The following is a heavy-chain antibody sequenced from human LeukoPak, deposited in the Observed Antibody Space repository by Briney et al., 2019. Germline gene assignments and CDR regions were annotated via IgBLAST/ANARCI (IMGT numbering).Heavy chain of an antibody. D-gene: IGHD6-19*01. CDR2: INPSGGST. V-gene: IGHV1-46*01. CDR1: GYTFTSCF. J-gene: IGHJ4*02. CDR3: ARGPYSGDWHFDF. Sequence: ASVKVSCKASGYTFTSCFIHWVRQAPGQGLEWMGVINPSGGSTSYAQKFQGRVTMTRDTSTSTVSMELSSLRFEDTAVYYCARGPYSGDWHFDFWGQGTQVTVSS.